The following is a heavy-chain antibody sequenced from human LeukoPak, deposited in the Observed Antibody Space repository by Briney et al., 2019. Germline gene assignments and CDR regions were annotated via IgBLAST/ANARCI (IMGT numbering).Heavy chain of an antibody. CDR2: ISYDGSNK. CDR1: GFTFSWYG. V-gene: IGHV3-30*03. J-gene: IGHJ4*02. D-gene: IGHD3-9*01. Sequence: GGSLRLSCVASGFTFSWYGMHWVRQAPGKGLEWVALISYDGSNKYYADSMKGRFTISRDNAKNSLYLQMNSLRAEDTALYYCARDSADNLDWGQGTLVTVSS. CDR3: ARDSADNLD.